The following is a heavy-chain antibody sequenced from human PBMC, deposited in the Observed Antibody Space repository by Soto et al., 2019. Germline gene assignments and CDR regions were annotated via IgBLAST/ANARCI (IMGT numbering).Heavy chain of an antibody. CDR2: ISGSGGST. V-gene: IGHV3-23*01. Sequence: EVQLLESGGGLVQPGGSLRLSCAASGFTFSSYAMSWVRQAPGKGLEWVSAISGSGGSTYYADSVKGRFTISRDNSKNTLYLQRNSLRAEDTAVYYCAKVPDYCDYLGNYFDYWGQGTLVTVSS. J-gene: IGHJ4*02. D-gene: IGHD4-17*01. CDR1: GFTFSSYA. CDR3: AKVPDYCDYLGNYFDY.